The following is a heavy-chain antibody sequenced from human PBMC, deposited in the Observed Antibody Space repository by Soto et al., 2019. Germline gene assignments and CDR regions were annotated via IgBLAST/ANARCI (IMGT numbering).Heavy chain of an antibody. CDR1: GGSISSYY. Sequence: PSETLSLTCTVSGGSISSYYWSWIRQPAGKGLEWIGRIYTSGSTNYNPSLKSRVTMSVDTSKNQFSLKLSSVTAADTAVYYCARGPSLWFGESGVRFDPWGQGTLVTVSS. V-gene: IGHV4-4*07. D-gene: IGHD3-10*01. CDR2: IYTSGST. CDR3: ARGPSLWFGESGVRFDP. J-gene: IGHJ5*02.